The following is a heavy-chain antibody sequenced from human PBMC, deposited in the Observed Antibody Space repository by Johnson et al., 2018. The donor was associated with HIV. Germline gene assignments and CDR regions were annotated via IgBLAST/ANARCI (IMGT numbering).Heavy chain of an antibody. V-gene: IGHV3-15*01. CDR2: IKSKSDGGTS. D-gene: IGHD6-13*01. J-gene: IGHJ3*02. CDR1: GFTFDDYG. CDR3: TTDPIAAAGPDAFDI. Sequence: VQLVESGGGVVRPGGSLRLSCAASGFTFDDYGMSWVRQAPGKGLEWVGRIKSKSDGGTSDYAAPVKARFTISRDDSKNTLYLQMNSLKTEDTAVYYCTTDPIAAAGPDAFDIWGQGTVVTVSS.